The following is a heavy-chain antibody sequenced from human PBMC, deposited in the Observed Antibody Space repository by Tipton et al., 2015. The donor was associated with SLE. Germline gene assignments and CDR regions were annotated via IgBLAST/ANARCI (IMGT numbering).Heavy chain of an antibody. CDR3: ARSILGPNDAFDI. J-gene: IGHJ3*02. V-gene: IGHV3-23*03. D-gene: IGHD7-27*01. Sequence: SLRLSCAASGFTFSSYAMSWVRQAPGKGLEWVSVIYSGGSSTYYADSVKGRFTISRDNSKNTLYLQMNSLRAEDTAVYYCARSILGPNDAFDIWGQGTMVTVSS. CDR1: GFTFSSYA. CDR2: IYSGGSST.